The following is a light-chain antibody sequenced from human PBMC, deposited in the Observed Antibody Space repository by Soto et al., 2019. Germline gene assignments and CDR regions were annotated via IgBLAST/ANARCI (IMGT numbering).Light chain of an antibody. J-gene: IGKJ5*01. CDR2: AAS. V-gene: IGKV1-9*01. CDR1: QDISTY. CDR3: QQLKSYPIT. Sequence: IQLTQSPSSLSASVGDRVTITCRASQDISTYLAWYQQKPGRAPKLLTSAASTLQSGVPSRFSGSGSGTEFTLTITSLQSEDFATYHCQQLKSYPITFGQGTRLEIK.